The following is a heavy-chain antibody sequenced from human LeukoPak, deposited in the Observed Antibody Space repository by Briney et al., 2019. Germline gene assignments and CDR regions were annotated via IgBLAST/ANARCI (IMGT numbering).Heavy chain of an antibody. CDR2: ITESGGST. V-gene: IGHV3-23*01. Sequence: PGGSLRLSCAASRFTFSSYAMSWVRQAPGKGLEWVSGITESGGSTYYADSVKGRFTISRDNSKNTLYLQMNSLRAEDTAVYYCAKGGDGRYYSRADYWGQGTLVTVSS. J-gene: IGHJ4*02. CDR3: AKGGDGRYYSRADY. CDR1: RFTFSSYA. D-gene: IGHD2-21*01.